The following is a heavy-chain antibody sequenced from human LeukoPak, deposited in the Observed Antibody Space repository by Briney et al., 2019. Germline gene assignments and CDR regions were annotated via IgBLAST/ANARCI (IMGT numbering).Heavy chain of an antibody. CDR1: GGSMSSYY. CDR3: ARLGWYCSSTSCSNNWFDP. D-gene: IGHD2-2*01. CDR2: IYYSGST. Sequence: SETLSLTCTVSGGSMSSYYWTWIRQPPGKGLEWIGYIYYSGSTNYNPSLKSRVTISVDTSKNQFSLKLSSVTAADTAVYYCARLGWYCSSTSCSNNWFDPWGQGTLVTVSS. J-gene: IGHJ5*02. V-gene: IGHV4-59*08.